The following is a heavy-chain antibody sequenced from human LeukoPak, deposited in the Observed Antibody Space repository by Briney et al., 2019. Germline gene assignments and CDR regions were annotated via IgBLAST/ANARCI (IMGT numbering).Heavy chain of an antibody. Sequence: ESGPTLVKPTQTLTLTCTFSGFSLSTSGLGVAWIRQPPVKALEWLALIYGDDNKRYNPSLRSRLIITKDTSKNQVVLTMTNMDPVDTATYYCAHDVPGAEGFDYWGQGILVTVSS. V-gene: IGHV2-5*02. CDR1: GFSLSTSGLG. J-gene: IGHJ4*02. CDR3: AHDVPGAEGFDY. D-gene: IGHD1-14*01. CDR2: IYGDDNK.